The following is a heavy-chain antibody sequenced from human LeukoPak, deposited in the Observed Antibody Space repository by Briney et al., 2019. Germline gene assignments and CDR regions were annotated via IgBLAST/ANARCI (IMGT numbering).Heavy chain of an antibody. J-gene: IGHJ4*02. CDR3: TRVQGSGYPDY. D-gene: IGHD3-22*01. CDR1: GGSFSGYY. CDR2: INHSGST. Sequence: KPSETLSLTCAVYGGSFSGYYWSWIRQPPGKGLEWIGEINHSGSTNYNPSLKSRVTISVDTPKNQFSLKLSSVTAADTAVYYCTRVQGSGYPDYWGQGTLVTVSS. V-gene: IGHV4-34*01.